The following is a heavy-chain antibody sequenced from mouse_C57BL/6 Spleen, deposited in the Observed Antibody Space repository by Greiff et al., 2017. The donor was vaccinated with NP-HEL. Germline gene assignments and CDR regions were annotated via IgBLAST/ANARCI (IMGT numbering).Heavy chain of an antibody. CDR3: ARSYYEAWFAY. D-gene: IGHD2-4*01. V-gene: IGHV1-26*01. Sequence: VQLQQSGPELVKPGASVKISCKASGYTFTDYYMNWVKQSHGKSLEWIGDINPNNGGTSYNQKFKGKATLTVDKSSSTAYMELRSLTSEDSAVYCCARSYYEAWFAYWGQGTLVTVSA. CDR2: INPNNGGT. J-gene: IGHJ3*01. CDR1: GYTFTDYY.